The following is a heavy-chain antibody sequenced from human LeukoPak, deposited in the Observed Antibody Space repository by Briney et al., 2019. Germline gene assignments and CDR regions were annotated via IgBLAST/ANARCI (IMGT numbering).Heavy chain of an antibody. D-gene: IGHD1-14*01. CDR2: IWYDGSNK. Sequence: GRSLTLSCAASGFTFSSYGMHWVRQAPAKGLEWVAVIWYDGSNKYYADSVKGRFTISRDNSKNTLYLQMNSLRAEDTAVYYCARDHHTITDYYYGMDVWGKGTTVTVSS. CDR3: ARDHHTITDYYYGMDV. J-gene: IGHJ6*04. V-gene: IGHV3-33*01. CDR1: GFTFSSYG.